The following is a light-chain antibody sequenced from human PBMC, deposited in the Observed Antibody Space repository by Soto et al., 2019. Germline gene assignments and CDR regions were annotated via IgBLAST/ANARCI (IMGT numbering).Light chain of an antibody. Sequence: EIVMTQSPATLSVSPGERATLSCRASQSVSSNLAWYQQKPGQAPRLLIYGASTRATGIPARFSGSGSGTEFTLTISSLQSEDFAVYHCQQYGRKLTFGGGTKVEIK. J-gene: IGKJ4*01. CDR1: QSVSSN. CDR3: QQYGRKLT. CDR2: GAS. V-gene: IGKV3-15*01.